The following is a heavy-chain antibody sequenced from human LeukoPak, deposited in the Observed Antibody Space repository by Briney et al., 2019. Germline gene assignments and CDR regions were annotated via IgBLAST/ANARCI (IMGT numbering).Heavy chain of an antibody. J-gene: IGHJ3*02. Sequence: PGESLRLSCAASGFTFSNSWMTWVRQAPGKGLEWVSYISSSGSTIYYADSVTGRFTISRDISTNTLYLQMNSLRADDTAVYYCVSHPRGYGIFHIWGQGTMLTVSS. D-gene: IGHD5-12*01. V-gene: IGHV3-48*01. CDR3: VSHPRGYGIFHI. CDR2: ISSSGSTI. CDR1: GFTFSNSW.